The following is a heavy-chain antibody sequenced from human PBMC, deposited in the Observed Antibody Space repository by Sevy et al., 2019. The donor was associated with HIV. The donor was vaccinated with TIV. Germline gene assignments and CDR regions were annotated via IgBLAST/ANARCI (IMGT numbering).Heavy chain of an antibody. V-gene: IGHV3-7*01. Sequence: GGSLRLSCTASGFTFSDYWMSWVRQAPGKGLEWVANIKQDGSDKHYVDSVKGRFTISRDNAKNSLYLQMNSLRAGDTAVYYGARGVTTVTPFDYWGQGTLVTVSS. CDR2: IKQDGSDK. D-gene: IGHD4-17*01. CDR3: ARGVTTVTPFDY. J-gene: IGHJ4*02. CDR1: GFTFSDYW.